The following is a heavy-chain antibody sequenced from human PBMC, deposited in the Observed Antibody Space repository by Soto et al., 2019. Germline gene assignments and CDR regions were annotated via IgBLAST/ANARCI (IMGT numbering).Heavy chain of an antibody. CDR3: ARDRGLLPRYYGMDV. V-gene: IGHV1-69*06. D-gene: IGHD2-21*02. Sequence: SVKVSCKASGGTFSSCAISWVRQAPGQGLEWMGGIIPIFGTANYAQKFQGRVTITADKSTSTAYMELSSLRSEDTAVYYCARDRGLLPRYYGMDVWGQGTTVTVSS. J-gene: IGHJ6*02. CDR2: IIPIFGTA. CDR1: GGTFSSCA.